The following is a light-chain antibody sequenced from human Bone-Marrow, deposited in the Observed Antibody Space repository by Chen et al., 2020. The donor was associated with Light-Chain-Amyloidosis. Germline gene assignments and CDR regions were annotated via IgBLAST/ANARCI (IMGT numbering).Light chain of an antibody. J-gene: IGKJ4*01. Sequence: DIQLTQSPSSVSASVGDRVTISCRASQDIGTWLAWYQQRPGAAPSLLVYTVSTLQNGVPSRFSGSGSGTDFTLTISSLQPEDFGTYYCQLSNTFPLIFGGGIRV. V-gene: IGKV1-12*01. CDR2: TVS. CDR1: QDIGTW. CDR3: QLSNTFPLI.